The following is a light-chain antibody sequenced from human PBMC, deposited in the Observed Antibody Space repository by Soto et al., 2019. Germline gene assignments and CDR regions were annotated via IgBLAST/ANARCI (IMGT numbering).Light chain of an antibody. CDR2: DAS. J-gene: IGKJ1*01. Sequence: DIQMTQSPSTLSASVGDRVTITCRASQSISSWLAWYQQKPGKPPKLLIYDASSLESGVPSRFSGSASGTEFALTISSLQPDDFATYYCQQYNSYPWTFGQGTKVEIK. CDR1: QSISSW. CDR3: QQYNSYPWT. V-gene: IGKV1-5*01.